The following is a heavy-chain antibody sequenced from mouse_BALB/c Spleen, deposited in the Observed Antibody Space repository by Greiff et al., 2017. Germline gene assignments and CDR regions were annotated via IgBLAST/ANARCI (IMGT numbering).Heavy chain of an antibody. J-gene: IGHJ2*01. D-gene: IGHD2-1*01. CDR1: GYTFTSYY. V-gene: IGHV1S56*01. Sequence: QVQLQQSGPELVKPGASVRISCKASGYTFTSYYIYWVKQRPGQGLEWIGWIYPGNVNTKYNEKFKGKATLTADKSSSTAYMQLSSLTSEDSAVYFCARDYGNYVFDYWGQGTTLTVSS. CDR3: ARDYGNYVFDY. CDR2: IYPGNVNT.